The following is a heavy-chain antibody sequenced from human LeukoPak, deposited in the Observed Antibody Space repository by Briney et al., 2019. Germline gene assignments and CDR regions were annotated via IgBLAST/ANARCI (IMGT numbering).Heavy chain of an antibody. D-gene: IGHD3-22*01. CDR1: GFIFSTYG. V-gene: IGHV3-30*02. Sequence: GGSLRLSCAASGFIFSTYGMHWVRQAPGKGLEWVALIRYDGSNKYYADSVKGRFTIYRDISKNTMYLQMNSLRAEDTAVYYCAKGPAGYYASRDAFDVWGQGRMVSVSS. CDR3: AKGPAGYYASRDAFDV. CDR2: IRYDGSNK. J-gene: IGHJ3*01.